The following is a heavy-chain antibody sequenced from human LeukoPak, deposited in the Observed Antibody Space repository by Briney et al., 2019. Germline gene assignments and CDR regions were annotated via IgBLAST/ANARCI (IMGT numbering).Heavy chain of an antibody. J-gene: IGHJ4*02. CDR1: GYTFTDYH. V-gene: IGHV1-2*04. D-gene: IGHD4-17*01. Sequence: GASVKVSCKTSGYTFTDYHIHWVRRAPGQGLEWVGWINPNSSGTNYAQKFQGWVTMTRDTSISTAYMELSRLTSDDTADTAVYYCARSRGLYGDFYFDYWSQGTLVTV. CDR3: ARSRGLYGDFYFDY. CDR2: INPNSSGT.